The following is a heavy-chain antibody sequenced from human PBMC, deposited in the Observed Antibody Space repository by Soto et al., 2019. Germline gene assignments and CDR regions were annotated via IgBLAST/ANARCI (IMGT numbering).Heavy chain of an antibody. D-gene: IGHD3-10*01. Sequence: GXSVKVSCKASVYTFTSYAMHWVRQAPGQRLEWMGWINAGNGNTKYSQKFQGRVTITRDTSASTAYMELSSLRSEDTAVYYCARGGVKWFGELANWFDPWGQGTLVTVSS. CDR3: ARGGVKWFGELANWFDP. CDR1: VYTFTSYA. V-gene: IGHV1-3*01. J-gene: IGHJ5*02. CDR2: INAGNGNT.